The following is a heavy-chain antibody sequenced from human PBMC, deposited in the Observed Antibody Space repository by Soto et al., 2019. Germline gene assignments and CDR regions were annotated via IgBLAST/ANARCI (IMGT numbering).Heavy chain of an antibody. Sequence: QVQLQQWGAGLLKPSETLSLTCAVYGGSFSGYYWSWIRQPPGKGLEWIGEINHSGSTNYNPSLKSRVTISVDTSKNQFSLKLSSVTAADTAVYYCARGLRTGSGYCDYWGQGTLVTVSS. V-gene: IGHV4-34*01. CDR2: INHSGST. D-gene: IGHD2-15*01. CDR3: ARGLRTGSGYCDY. J-gene: IGHJ4*02. CDR1: GGSFSGYY.